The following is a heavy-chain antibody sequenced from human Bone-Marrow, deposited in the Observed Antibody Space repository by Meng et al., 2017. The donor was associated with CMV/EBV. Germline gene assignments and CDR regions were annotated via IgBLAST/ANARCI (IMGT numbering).Heavy chain of an antibody. V-gene: IGHV4-39*07. J-gene: IGHJ6*01. CDR2: IYYNENT. CDR1: GGSISSSSYY. D-gene: IGHD5-24*01. CDR3: ARVPITPSYYYGMAV. Sequence: SETLSLTCSVSGGSISSSSYYWGWIRQPPGKGLEWIGNIYYNENTYYNASLKSRVTISVDTSKNQFSLKLSSVTAADTAVYYCARVPITPSYYYGMAVWGQGTTVSGSS.